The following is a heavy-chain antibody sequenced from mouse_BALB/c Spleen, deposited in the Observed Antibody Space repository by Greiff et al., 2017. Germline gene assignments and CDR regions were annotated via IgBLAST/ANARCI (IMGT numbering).Heavy chain of an antibody. J-gene: IGHJ2*01. CDR3: TRFAHYYGSSYYFDY. CDR1: GYTFTSYY. Sequence: VKLMESGAELVKPGASVKLSCKASGYTFTSYYMYWVKQRPGQGLEWIGEINPSNGGTNFNEKFKSKATLTVDKSSSTAYMQLSSLTSEDSAVYYCTRFAHYYGSSYYFDYWGQGTTLTVSS. CDR2: INPSNGGT. D-gene: IGHD1-1*01. V-gene: IGHV1S81*02.